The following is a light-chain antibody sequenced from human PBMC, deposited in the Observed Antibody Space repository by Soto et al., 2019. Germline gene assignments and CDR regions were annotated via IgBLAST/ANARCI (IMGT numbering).Light chain of an antibody. CDR1: QSVNEN. V-gene: IGKV3-11*01. CDR3: QHRRVWPVY. Sequence: EIVFTHSPFTLSLSPVERATLSFMASQSVNENLFWYQQKSGQPPRLLIYDAFTRATGIPARFSGSGSGTDFTLTITSLEPEDFAVYYCQHRRVWPVYFGQGTRLEIK. CDR2: DAF. J-gene: IGKJ5*01.